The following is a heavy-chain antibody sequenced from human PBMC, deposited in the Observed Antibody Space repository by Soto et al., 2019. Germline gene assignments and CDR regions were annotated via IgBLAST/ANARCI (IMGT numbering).Heavy chain of an antibody. V-gene: IGHV4-59*08. CDR2: VYYSGST. D-gene: IGHD1-26*01. CDR3: ARQKGGDFFVY. Sequence: SETLSLTCTVSGGSMTRYYWSWIRQPPGKGLEWIGYVYYSGSTRYNPSLKGRATISADTSKNQFSLNLTSVTAADTAVYYCARQKGGDFFVYWGLGTLVTSPQ. CDR1: GGSMTRYY. J-gene: IGHJ4*02.